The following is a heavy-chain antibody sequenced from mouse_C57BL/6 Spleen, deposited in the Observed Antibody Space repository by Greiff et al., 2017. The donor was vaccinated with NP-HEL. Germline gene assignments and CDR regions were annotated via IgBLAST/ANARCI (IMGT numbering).Heavy chain of an antibody. V-gene: IGHV1-80*01. CDR3: ARDEDIGGSLFDY. CDR2: IYPGDGDT. Sequence: QVHVKQSGAELVKPGASVKISCKASGYAFSSYWMNWVKQRPGKGLEWIGQIYPGDGDTNYNGKFKGKATLTADKSSSTAYMQLSSLTSEDSAVYFCARDEDIGGSLFDYWGQGTTLTVSS. J-gene: IGHJ2*01. CDR1: GYAFSSYW. D-gene: IGHD1-1*02.